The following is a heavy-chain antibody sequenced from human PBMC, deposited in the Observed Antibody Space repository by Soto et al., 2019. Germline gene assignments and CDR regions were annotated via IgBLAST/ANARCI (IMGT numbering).Heavy chain of an antibody. CDR3: ARHRGPYASSWFDA. CDR1: GGSISSSSYY. J-gene: IGHJ5*02. CDR2: IYYSGST. V-gene: IGHV4-39*01. Sequence: SETLSLTCTVSGGSISSSSYYWGWIRQPPGKGLEWIGSIYYSGSTYYNPSLKSRVTISINTSKNQMSLELTSVTAADTAVYYCARHRGPYASSWFDAWGQGTLGTV. D-gene: IGHD2-2*01.